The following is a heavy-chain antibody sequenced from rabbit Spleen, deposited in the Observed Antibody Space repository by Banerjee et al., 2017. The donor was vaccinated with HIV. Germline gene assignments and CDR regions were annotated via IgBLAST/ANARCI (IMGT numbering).Heavy chain of an antibody. CDR3: ARDTGSSFSSYGMDL. CDR2: IYPGNSGNT. D-gene: IGHD8-1*01. V-gene: IGHV1S40*01. CDR1: GFSLSSNDY. J-gene: IGHJ6*01. Sequence: QSLEESGGGLVLPEGSLTLTCKASGFSLSSNDYMCCVCLVPGKGLEWIACIYPGNSGNTYYATWAKGRFTISKTSSTTVTLQMASLTVADTATYFCARDTGSSFSSYGMDLWGPGTLVTVS.